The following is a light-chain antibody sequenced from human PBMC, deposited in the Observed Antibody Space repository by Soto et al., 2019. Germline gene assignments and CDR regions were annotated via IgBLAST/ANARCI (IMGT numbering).Light chain of an antibody. CDR3: QQSYSTPTWT. J-gene: IGKJ1*01. CDR1: QSISTW. Sequence: DIQMTQSPSTLSASVGDRVTITCRASQSISTWLAWYQQKPGKAPKLLIYSASDLESGVPSRFSGSGFGTEFTLTITSLQPDDFATYYCQQSYSTPTWTFGQGTKVDIK. V-gene: IGKV1-5*03. CDR2: SAS.